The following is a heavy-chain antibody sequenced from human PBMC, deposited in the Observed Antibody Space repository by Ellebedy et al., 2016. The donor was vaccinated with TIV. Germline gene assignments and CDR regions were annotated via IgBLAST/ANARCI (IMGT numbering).Heavy chain of an antibody. Sequence: GESLKISCAASEFSFRSYWMTWVRQAPGKGLEWVASIRQDGDEKYNVDSVKGRFNISRDNAKRSLFLQMDSLEAEDTAVYYCARDGAYGDNDYYYYSGMGVWGQGTTVTVSS. V-gene: IGHV3-7*03. CDR3: ARDGAYGDNDYYYYSGMGV. D-gene: IGHD4-17*01. CDR2: IRQDGDEK. CDR1: EFSFRSYW. J-gene: IGHJ6*02.